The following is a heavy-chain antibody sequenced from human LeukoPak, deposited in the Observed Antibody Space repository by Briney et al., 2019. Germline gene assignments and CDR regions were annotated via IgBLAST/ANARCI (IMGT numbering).Heavy chain of an antibody. Sequence: GGSLRLSCAVSGFTVSSNYMSWVRQAPGKGLEWVSVLYSGGNTYYADSVKGRFTVSRDNSKNTLYLQMNSLRAEDTAVYYCARVAYSGSFPYYYYYYYMDVWGKGTTVTVSS. V-gene: IGHV3-53*01. CDR1: GFTVSSNY. D-gene: IGHD1-26*01. J-gene: IGHJ6*03. CDR3: ARVAYSGSFPYYYYYYYMDV. CDR2: LYSGGNT.